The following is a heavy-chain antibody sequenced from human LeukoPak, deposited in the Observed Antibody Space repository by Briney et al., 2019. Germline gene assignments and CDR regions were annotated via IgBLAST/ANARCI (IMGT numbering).Heavy chain of an antibody. CDR3: ARGSVSGWFDP. J-gene: IGHJ5*02. V-gene: IGHV4-39*07. D-gene: IGHD3-10*01. Sequence: IGSIYYSGSTYSNPSLKSRVTISVDTSKNQFSLKLSSVTAADTAVYYCARGSVSGWFDPWGQGTLVTVSS. CDR2: IYYSGST.